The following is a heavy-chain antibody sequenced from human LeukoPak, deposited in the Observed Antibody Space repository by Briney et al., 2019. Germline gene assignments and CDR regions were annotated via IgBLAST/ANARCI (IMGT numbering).Heavy chain of an antibody. D-gene: IGHD3-16*01. CDR3: ARGGGLDV. CDR1: GFTFSTYG. V-gene: IGHV3-7*03. Sequence: PGGSLRLSCVASGFTFSTYGMHWVRQAPGKGLEWVASINHNGNVNYYVDSVKGRFTISRDNAKNSLYLQISNLRAEDTAVYFCARGGGLDVWGQGATVTVSS. J-gene: IGHJ6*02. CDR2: INHNGNVN.